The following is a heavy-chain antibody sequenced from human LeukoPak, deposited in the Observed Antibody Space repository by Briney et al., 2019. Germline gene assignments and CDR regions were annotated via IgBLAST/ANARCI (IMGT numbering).Heavy chain of an antibody. CDR3: ARDARDYGVNWFDP. CDR1: GYIFTSYG. J-gene: IGHJ5*02. CDR2: INPNSGGT. Sequence: ASVKVSCKASGYIFTSYGISWVRQAPGQGLEWMGWINPNSGGTNYAQKFQGRVTMTRDTSISTAYMELSRLRSDDTAVYYCARDARDYGVNWFDPWGQGTLVTVSS. V-gene: IGHV1-2*02. D-gene: IGHD4-17*01.